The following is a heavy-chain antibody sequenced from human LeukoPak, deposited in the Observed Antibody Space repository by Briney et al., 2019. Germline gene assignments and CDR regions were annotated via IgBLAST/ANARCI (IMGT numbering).Heavy chain of an antibody. J-gene: IGHJ4*02. D-gene: IGHD2-15*01. Sequence: GSLRLSCAASGFTFNNYGMHWVRQAPGKGLEWVAVISYDESEKFYGDSAKGRFTISRDNFKNTLNLEMNSLRAEDTAVYYCAKGSSGSGYSAGTDWGQGTLVTVSS. CDR2: ISYDESEK. CDR3: AKGSSGSGYSAGTD. CDR1: GFTFNNYG. V-gene: IGHV3-30*18.